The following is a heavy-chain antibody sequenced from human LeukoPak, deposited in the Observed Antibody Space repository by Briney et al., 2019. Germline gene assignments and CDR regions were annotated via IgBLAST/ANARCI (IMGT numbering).Heavy chain of an antibody. CDR3: ARETHYDSSGYHNDY. J-gene: IGHJ4*02. CDR2: ISRSGSFI. D-gene: IGHD3-22*01. V-gene: IGHV3-11*04. Sequence: GGPLRLSCAASGFPHSDYYLSWIGQAPGQGLNGVSYISRSGSFIYYADSVKGRFTISRDNAKNSLYLQMNSLRAEDTAVYYCARETHYDSSGYHNDYWGQGTLVTVSS. CDR1: GFPHSDYY.